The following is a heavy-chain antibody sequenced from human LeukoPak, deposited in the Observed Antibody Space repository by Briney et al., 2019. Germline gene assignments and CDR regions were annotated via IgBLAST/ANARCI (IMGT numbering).Heavy chain of an antibody. V-gene: IGHV3-15*01. CDR1: GFTFTKAW. J-gene: IGHJ4*02. CDR2: VKSKTDGGTT. CDR3: ATDNGGDSRVY. D-gene: IGHD2-21*02. Sequence: GGSLRLSCAASGFTFTKAWMSWVRQAPGRGLEWVGRVKSKTDGGTTDYAAPVKGRFTISRGDSKNTLYLQMNSLKSEGTAVYYCATDNGGDSRVYWGQGSLVTVPS.